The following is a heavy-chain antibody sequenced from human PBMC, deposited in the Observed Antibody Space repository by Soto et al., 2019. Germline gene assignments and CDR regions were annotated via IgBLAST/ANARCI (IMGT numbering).Heavy chain of an antibody. CDR3: ARGGGYYDYVWGSYRHNTFDY. J-gene: IGHJ4*02. CDR1: GGSLRGSN. CDR2: FNHGGST. Sequence: QVQLQQWGAGLLKPSETLSLTCAVYGGSLRGSNGSWFRQPPGKGLEGMGEFNHGGSTNYNRSLKSRVTISVDTSKNQFSLKLSSVTAADTAVYYCARGGGYYDYVWGSYRHNTFDYWGQGTLVTVSS. D-gene: IGHD3-16*02. V-gene: IGHV4-34*01.